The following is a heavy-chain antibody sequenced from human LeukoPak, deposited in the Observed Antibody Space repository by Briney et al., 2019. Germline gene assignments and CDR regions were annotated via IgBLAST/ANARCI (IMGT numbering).Heavy chain of an antibody. V-gene: IGHV3-23*01. Sequence: PGGSLRLSCAASGFTFSSCAMSWVRQAPGKGLEWVSAISGSGGSTYYADSVKGRFTISRDNSKNTLYLQMNSLRAEDTAVYYCAKDYYPGNYDILTGPLDYWGQGTLVTVSS. CDR1: GFTFSSCA. J-gene: IGHJ4*02. CDR2: ISGSGGST. D-gene: IGHD3-9*01. CDR3: AKDYYPGNYDILTGPLDY.